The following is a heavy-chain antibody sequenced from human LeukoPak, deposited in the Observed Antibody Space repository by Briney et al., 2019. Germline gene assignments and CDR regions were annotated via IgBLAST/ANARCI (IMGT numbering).Heavy chain of an antibody. J-gene: IGHJ4*02. CDR1: GYTFTGYY. D-gene: IGHD5-18*01. V-gene: IGHV1-2*02. Sequence: ASVKVSCKASGYTFTGYYMHWVRQAPGQGLEWMGWINPNSGGTNSAQKFQGRVTMTRDTSISTAYMELSSLRSDDTAVYYCARGGIQLWFLVDYWGQGTLVTVSS. CDR2: INPNSGGT. CDR3: ARGGIQLWFLVDY.